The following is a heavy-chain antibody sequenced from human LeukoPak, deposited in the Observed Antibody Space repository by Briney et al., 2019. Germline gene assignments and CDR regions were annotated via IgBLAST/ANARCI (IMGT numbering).Heavy chain of an antibody. D-gene: IGHD3-16*02. Sequence: GGSLRLSCAASGFTFSSYGMHWVRQAPGKGLEWVSAISGSGGSTYYADSVKGRFTISRDNSKNTLYLQMNSLRAEDTAVYYCANAYYDYVWGSYRYLGPIDYWGQGTLVTVSS. CDR2: ISGSGGST. J-gene: IGHJ4*02. CDR3: ANAYYDYVWGSYRYLGPIDY. CDR1: GFTFSSYG. V-gene: IGHV3-23*01.